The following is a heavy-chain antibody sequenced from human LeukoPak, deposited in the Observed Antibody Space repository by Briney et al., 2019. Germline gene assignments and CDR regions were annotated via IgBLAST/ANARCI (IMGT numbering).Heavy chain of an antibody. J-gene: IGHJ4*02. CDR3: ATIWFGTRTGRPIMYYFDY. Sequence: ASVKVSCKASGYTFTSYYMHWVRQAPGQGLEWMGIINPSGGSTSYAQKFQGRVTMTEDTSTDTAYMELSSLRSEDTAVYYCATIWFGTRTGRPIMYYFDYWGQGTLVTVTS. CDR1: GYTFTSYY. CDR2: INPSGGST. D-gene: IGHD3-10*01. V-gene: IGHV1-46*01.